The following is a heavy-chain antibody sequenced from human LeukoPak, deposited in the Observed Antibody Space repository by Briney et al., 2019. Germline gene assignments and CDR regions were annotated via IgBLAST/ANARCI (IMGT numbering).Heavy chain of an antibody. J-gene: IGHJ5*02. V-gene: IGHV3-23*01. CDR2: ISGSGGST. Sequence: GGSLRLSCAASGFTFSSYAMSWVRQAPGKGLDWVSAISGSGGSTYYADSVKGRFTISRDNSKNTLYLQMNSLRAEDTAVYYCAKEITIFGLANWFDPWGQGTLVTVSS. CDR1: GFTFSSYA. CDR3: AKEITIFGLANWFDP. D-gene: IGHD3-3*01.